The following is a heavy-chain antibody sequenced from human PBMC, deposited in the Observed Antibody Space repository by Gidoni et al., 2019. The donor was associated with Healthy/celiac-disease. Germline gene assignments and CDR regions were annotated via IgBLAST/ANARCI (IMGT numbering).Heavy chain of an antibody. CDR1: GFTFSSYG. CDR2: ISYDGSNK. J-gene: IGHJ3*02. Sequence: QVQLVESGGGVVQPGRSLRLSCAASGFTFSSYGMPWVRQAPGKGLEWVAVISYDGSNKYYADAVKGRFTISRDNSKNTLYLQMNSLRAEDMAVYYCAKGPDAFDIWGQGTMVTVSS. V-gene: IGHV3-30*18. CDR3: AKGPDAFDI.